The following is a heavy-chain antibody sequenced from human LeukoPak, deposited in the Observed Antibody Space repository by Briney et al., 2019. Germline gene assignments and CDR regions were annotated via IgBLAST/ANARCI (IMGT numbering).Heavy chain of an antibody. V-gene: IGHV4-34*01. D-gene: IGHD3-22*01. CDR1: GGSISSYY. CDR3: AREVGDSSGYYPYDMDV. Sequence: SETLSLTCTVSGGSISSYYWSWIRQPPGKGLEWIGEINHSGSTNYNPSLKSRVTISVDTSKNQFSLKLSSVTAADTAVYYCAREVGDSSGYYPYDMDVWGQGTTVTVSS. CDR2: INHSGST. J-gene: IGHJ6*02.